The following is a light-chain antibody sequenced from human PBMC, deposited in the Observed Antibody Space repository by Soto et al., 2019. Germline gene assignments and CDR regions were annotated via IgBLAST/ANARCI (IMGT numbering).Light chain of an antibody. V-gene: IGKV3-15*01. CDR3: QQYNNWPP. CDR1: QSVSGN. Sequence: EIVLTQSPGTLSLSPGERATLSCRASQSVSGNLAWYQQKPGQAPRLLIYGASTRATGIPARFSGSGSGTEFTLTVSSLQSEDFAVYYCQQYNNWPPFGQGTKV. J-gene: IGKJ1*01. CDR2: GAS.